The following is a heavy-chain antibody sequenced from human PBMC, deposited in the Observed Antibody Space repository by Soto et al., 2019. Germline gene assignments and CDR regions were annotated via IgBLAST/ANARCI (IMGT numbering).Heavy chain of an antibody. J-gene: IGHJ6*02. Sequence: AASVVSCKASGYTFTSYYMHWVRQAPGQGLEWMGIINPSGGSTSYAQKFQGRVTMTRDTSTSTVYMELSSLRSEDTAVYYCARASITIFGVVIRDYYYYGMDVWGQGTTVTVSS. CDR2: INPSGGST. CDR3: ARASITIFGVVIRDYYYYGMDV. V-gene: IGHV1-46*01. CDR1: GYTFTSYY. D-gene: IGHD3-3*01.